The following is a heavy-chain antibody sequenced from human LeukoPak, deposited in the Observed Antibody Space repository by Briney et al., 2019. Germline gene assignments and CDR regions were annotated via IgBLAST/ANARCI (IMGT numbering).Heavy chain of an antibody. CDR1: GFTFGDHA. J-gene: IGHJ5*02. CDR3: TRACSSTSCPASGFDP. Sequence: GRSLRLSCTASGFTFGDHAMSWVRQAPGKGLEGVGFIRSKAYGGTTEDAASVKGRFTISRDDSKSIAYLQMNSLKTEDTAVYYCTRACSSTSCPASGFDPWGQGTLVTVSS. CDR2: IRSKAYGGTT. V-gene: IGHV3-49*04. D-gene: IGHD2-2*01.